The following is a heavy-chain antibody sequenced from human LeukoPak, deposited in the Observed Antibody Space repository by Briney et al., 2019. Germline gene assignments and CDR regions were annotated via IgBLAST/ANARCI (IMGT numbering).Heavy chain of an antibody. CDR2: IYSGGST. CDR3: ARVPRYYDSNMDV. Sequence: GGSLRLSCAAPGFTVSSYYMSWVRQAPGKGLEWVSVIYSGGSTYYADSVKGRFTISRDNSKNTLYHQMNSLRAEDTAVYYCARVPRYYDSNMDVWGKGTTVTISS. D-gene: IGHD3-22*01. J-gene: IGHJ6*03. CDR1: GFTVSSYY. V-gene: IGHV3-53*01.